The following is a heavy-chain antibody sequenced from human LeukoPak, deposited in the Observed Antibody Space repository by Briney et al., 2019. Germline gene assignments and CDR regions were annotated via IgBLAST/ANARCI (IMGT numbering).Heavy chain of an antibody. V-gene: IGHV3-72*01. Sequence: PGGSLRLSCAASGFTFSDHYMDWVRQAPGKGLEWVGRIRKKANSYTTEYAESAKGRFTISRDDAKNSLYLQMNSLKAEDTAVYYCARGPIGLSGVVALSRGYYYYGMDVWGQGTTVTVSS. CDR2: IRKKANSYTT. D-gene: IGHD3-22*01. CDR3: ARGPIGLSGVVALSRGYYYYGMDV. J-gene: IGHJ6*02. CDR1: GFTFSDHY.